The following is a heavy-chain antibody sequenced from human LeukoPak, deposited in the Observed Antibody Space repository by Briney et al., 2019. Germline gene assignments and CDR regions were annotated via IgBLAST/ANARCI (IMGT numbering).Heavy chain of an antibody. Sequence: SQTLSLTCTVSGGSISSGDYYWSWIRQPPGKGLEWIGYIYYSGSTYYNPSLESPVTISVATSKNQFSLKLSSVTAADTAVYYCARVIIENAFDIWGQGTMVTVSS. CDR2: IYYSGST. CDR1: GGSISSGDYY. J-gene: IGHJ3*02. CDR3: ARVIIENAFDI. D-gene: IGHD3-10*01. V-gene: IGHV4-30-4*08.